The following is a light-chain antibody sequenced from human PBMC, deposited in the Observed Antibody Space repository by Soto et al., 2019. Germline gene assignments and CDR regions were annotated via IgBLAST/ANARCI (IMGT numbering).Light chain of an antibody. V-gene: IGLV2-14*01. CDR1: SGDVGVYKF. CDR2: EVS. J-gene: IGLJ1*01. Sequence: ALTQPASVSGSPGQSITISCTGTSGDVGVYKFVSWYQQHPGKAPKLIIYEVSNRPSGVSSRSSGSMSGNTASLTISGLQAEDEADYYCGSYTGTIYVFGTGTKVTVL. CDR3: GSYTGTIYV.